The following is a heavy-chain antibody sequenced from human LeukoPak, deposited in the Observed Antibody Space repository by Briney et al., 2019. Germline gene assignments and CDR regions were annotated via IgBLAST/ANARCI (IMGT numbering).Heavy chain of an antibody. D-gene: IGHD6-19*01. CDR3: AKGTYSSGWYYDFDY. J-gene: IGHJ4*02. CDR2: ISGSGATT. V-gene: IGHV3-23*01. Sequence: GGSLRLSCAASGFTFSSYAMSWVRQAPGKGLEWFSAISGSGATTYYADSVKGRFTVSRDNSKSTLYLQMNSLRAEDTAVYYCAKGTYSSGWYYDFDYWGQGTLVTVSS. CDR1: GFTFSSYA.